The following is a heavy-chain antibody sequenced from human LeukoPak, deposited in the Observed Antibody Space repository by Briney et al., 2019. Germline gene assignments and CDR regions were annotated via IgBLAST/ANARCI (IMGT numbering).Heavy chain of an antibody. J-gene: IGHJ6*03. CDR3: ARKEFGVVIPGYYYYYYMDV. CDR1: GGSISSSSYY. CDR2: INHSGST. Sequence: SETLSLTCTVSGGSISSSSYYWGWIRQPPGKGLEWIGEINHSGSTNYNPSLKSRVTISVDTSKNQFSLKLSSVTAADTAVYYCARKEFGVVIPGYYYYYYMDVWGKGTTVTVSS. V-gene: IGHV4-39*07. D-gene: IGHD3-3*01.